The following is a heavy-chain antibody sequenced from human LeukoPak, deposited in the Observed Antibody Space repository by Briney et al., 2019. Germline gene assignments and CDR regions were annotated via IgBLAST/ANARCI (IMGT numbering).Heavy chain of an antibody. J-gene: IGHJ5*02. CDR3: ARGIAAAGGTRFDP. CDR1: DGSISSSNW. D-gene: IGHD6-13*01. V-gene: IGHV4-4*02. CDR2: IYHSGST. Sequence: PSETLSLTCAVSDGSISSSNWWSWVRQPPGKGLEWIGEIYHSGSTNYNPSLKSRVTISVDKSKNQFSLKLSSVTAADTAVYYCARGIAAAGGTRFDPWGQGTLVTVSS.